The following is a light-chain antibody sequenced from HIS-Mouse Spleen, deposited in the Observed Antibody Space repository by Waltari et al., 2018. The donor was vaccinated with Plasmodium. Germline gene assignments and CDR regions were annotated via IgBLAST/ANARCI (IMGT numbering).Light chain of an antibody. Sequence: QSALTQPASVSGSPGQSITISCTGTSSDVGSYNLVPWYQQPSGKAPKLMIYEGSKRPSGVSNRFSGSKSGNTASLTISGLQAEDEADYYCCSYAGSSTFVFGGGTKLTVL. CDR1: SSDVGSYNL. CDR3: CSYAGSSTFV. J-gene: IGLJ3*02. V-gene: IGLV2-23*03. CDR2: EGS.